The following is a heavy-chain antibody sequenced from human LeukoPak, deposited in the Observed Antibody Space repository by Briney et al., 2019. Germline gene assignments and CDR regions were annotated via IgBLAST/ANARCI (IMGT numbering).Heavy chain of an antibody. D-gene: IGHD5-24*01. CDR3: AKVLQYYYYGMDV. J-gene: IGHJ6*02. V-gene: IGHV3-23*01. CDR1: GFTFSSYA. CDR2: ISGSGGST. Sequence: AGGSLRLSCAASGFTFSSYAMSWVRQAPGKGLEWVSAISGSGGSTYYADSVKGRFTISRDNSKNTLYLQMNSLRAEDTAVYYCAKVLQYYYYGMDVWGQGTTVTVSS.